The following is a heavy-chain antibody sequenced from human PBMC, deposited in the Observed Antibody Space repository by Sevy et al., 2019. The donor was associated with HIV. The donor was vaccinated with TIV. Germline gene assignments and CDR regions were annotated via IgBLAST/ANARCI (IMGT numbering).Heavy chain of an antibody. CDR3: ARDSGTYPYYFDY. J-gene: IGHJ4*02. V-gene: IGHV4-61*01. Sequence: SETLSLTWTVSGGSVSSGSYFWSWIRQPPGKGLESIGYIHYSGSTNYNPSLKNRVTISVDTSKNQFSLNLSSVTAADTAAYYCARDSGTYPYYFDYWGQGTLVTVSS. CDR2: IHYSGST. D-gene: IGHD1-26*01. CDR1: GGSVSSGSYF.